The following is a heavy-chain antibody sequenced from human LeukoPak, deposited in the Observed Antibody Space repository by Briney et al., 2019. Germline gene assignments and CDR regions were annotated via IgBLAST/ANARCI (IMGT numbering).Heavy chain of an antibody. CDR2: INHSGST. CDR3: ATRTSSRDGYNYYFDY. CDR1: GRSFSGYY. V-gene: IGHV4-34*01. D-gene: IGHD5-24*01. J-gene: IGHJ4*02. Sequence: SETLSLTCAVYGRSFSGYYWSWTRQPPGKGLEWIGEINHSGSTNYNPSLKSRVTISADTSKDQFSLKLSSVTAADTAVYYCATRTSSRDGYNYYFDYWGQGTLVTVSS.